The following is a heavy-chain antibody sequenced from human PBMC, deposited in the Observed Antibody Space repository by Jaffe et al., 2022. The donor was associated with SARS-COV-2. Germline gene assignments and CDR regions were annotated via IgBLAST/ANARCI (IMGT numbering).Heavy chain of an antibody. CDR2: ISDSGDAI. Sequence: QVRLVESGGGLVKPGESLRLSCAASGFTFSDYYMTWIRQAPGKGLEWIAYISDSGDAIFHADSVKGRFTISRDNAVNSLYLQMDSLRADDTAVYYCVRDSVAVMTSIPRGGGYFDLWGQGSLVTVSS. CDR3: VRDSVAVMTSIPRGGGYFDL. V-gene: IGHV3-11*01. CDR1: GFTFSDYY. D-gene: IGHD2-21*02. J-gene: IGHJ4*02.